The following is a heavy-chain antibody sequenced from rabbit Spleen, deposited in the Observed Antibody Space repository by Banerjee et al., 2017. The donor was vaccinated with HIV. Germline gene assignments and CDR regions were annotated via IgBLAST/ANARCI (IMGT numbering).Heavy chain of an antibody. CDR1: GFSFSSGYE. CDR3: ARDTSSSFSSYGMDL. CDR2: TYAGSSGIT. V-gene: IGHV1S45*01. J-gene: IGHJ6*01. Sequence: QEQLVESGGGLVKPGASLTLTCKASGFSFSSGYEMCWVRQAPGKGLEWIACTYAGSSGITYSASGAKGRFPIPKTSSTTVTLQMTSRTAADTATYFCARDTSSSFSSYGMDLGAQGPSSPS. D-gene: IGHD1-1*01.